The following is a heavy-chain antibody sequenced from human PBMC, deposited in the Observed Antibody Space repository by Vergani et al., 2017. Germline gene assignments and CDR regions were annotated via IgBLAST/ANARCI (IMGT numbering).Heavy chain of an antibody. CDR2: ISSSSSYI. Sequence: DVRLVESGGGVVQPGGSLRLSCAASGFTFSSYSMNWVRQAPGKGLEWVSSISSSSSYIYYADSVKGRFTISRDNAKNSVYLQMNSLRAEDTAVYYCQGVATGGFDPWGQGTLVTVSS. CDR3: QGVATGGFDP. V-gene: IGHV3-21*02. J-gene: IGHJ5*02. CDR1: GFTFSSYS.